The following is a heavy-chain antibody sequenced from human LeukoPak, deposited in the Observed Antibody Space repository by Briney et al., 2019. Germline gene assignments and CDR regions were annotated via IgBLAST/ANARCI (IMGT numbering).Heavy chain of an antibody. CDR2: IYSGGST. J-gene: IGHJ4*02. CDR1: GFTVSSNC. CDR3: ARSAGYYDSSGYYYGWAAYFDY. V-gene: IGHV3-66*01. Sequence: GGSLRLSCAASGFTVSSNCMSWVRQAPGKGLEWVSVIYSGGSTYYADSVKGRFTISRDNSKNTPYLQMNSLRAEDTAVDYCARSAGYYDSSGYYYGWAAYFDYWGQGTLVTVSS. D-gene: IGHD3-22*01.